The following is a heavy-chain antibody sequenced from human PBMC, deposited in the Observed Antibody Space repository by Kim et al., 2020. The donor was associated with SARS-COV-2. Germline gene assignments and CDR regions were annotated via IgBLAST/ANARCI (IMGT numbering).Heavy chain of an antibody. CDR2: INTNTGNP. V-gene: IGHV7-4-1*02. CDR1: GYTFTSYA. CDR3: ARTYIKEEVSSIVPVSYYYYGMDV. Sequence: ASVKVSCKASGYTFTSYAMNWVRQAPGQGLEWMGWINTNTGNPTYAQGFTGRFVFSLDTSVSTAYLQISSLKAEDTAVYYCARTYIKEEVSSIVPVSYYYYGMDVWGQGTTVTVSS. J-gene: IGHJ6*02. D-gene: IGHD2-8*01.